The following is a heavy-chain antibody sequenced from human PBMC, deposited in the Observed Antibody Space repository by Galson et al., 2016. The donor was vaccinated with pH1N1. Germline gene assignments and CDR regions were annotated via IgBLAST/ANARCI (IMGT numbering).Heavy chain of an antibody. J-gene: IGHJ6*01. CDR2: LSYDETKE. D-gene: IGHD6-19*01. V-gene: IGHV3-30-3*01. Sequence: LRLSCAASGLVFRAYSMHWVRQAPGKGLEWVAVLSYDETKEYYGDSVKGRFTISRDISKNTLYLQMSRLRPDDTAVYYCERGPKSSSGGNSYYYGMDVWGQGTMVTGSA. CDR3: ERGPKSSSGGNSYYYGMDV. CDR1: GLVFRAYS.